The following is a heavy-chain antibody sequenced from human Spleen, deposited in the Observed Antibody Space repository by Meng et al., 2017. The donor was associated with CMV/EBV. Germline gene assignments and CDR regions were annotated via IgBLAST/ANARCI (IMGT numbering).Heavy chain of an antibody. CDR1: GGSITNYY. CDR2: IYYSGTT. CDR3: ARDTSTTGRVDY. V-gene: IGHV4-59*12. D-gene: IGHD1-26*01. Sequence: SQTLSLTCTVYGGSITNYYWNWIRQPPGKGLEWIGFIYYSGTTNYNPSLKTRVTISVDASKNQFSLKLNFVTAADTALYYCARDTSTTGRVDYWGQGTLVTVSS. J-gene: IGHJ4*02.